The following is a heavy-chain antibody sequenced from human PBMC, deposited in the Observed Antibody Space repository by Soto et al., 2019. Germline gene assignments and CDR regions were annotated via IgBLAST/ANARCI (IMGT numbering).Heavy chain of an antibody. CDR1: GDSIGGVGY. Sequence: TLSLTCTVSGDSIGGVGYWGWIRQFPGRGLEWIGCISSSGSTYYNPALNNRISLSLDTSQNQFSLKLLSVTAADTAIYYCARSGVTGIVIPSHWFDPWGQGTLVTV. D-gene: IGHD2-21*02. V-gene: IGHV4-31*03. CDR3: ARSGVTGIVIPSHWFDP. CDR2: ISSSGST. J-gene: IGHJ5*02.